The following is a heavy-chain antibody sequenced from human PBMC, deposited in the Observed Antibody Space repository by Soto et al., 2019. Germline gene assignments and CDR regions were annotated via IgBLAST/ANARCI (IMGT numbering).Heavy chain of an antibody. D-gene: IGHD6-19*01. J-gene: IGHJ4*02. CDR3: AREGVAGPYFDY. V-gene: IGHV3-30-3*01. CDR1: GFTFSSYA. CDR2: ISYDGSNK. Sequence: GGSLRLSCAASGFTFSSYAMHWVRQAPGKGLEWVAVISYDGSNKYYADSVKGRFTISRDNSKNTLYLQMNSLRAEDTAVYYCAREGVAGPYFDYWGQGTLVTVSS.